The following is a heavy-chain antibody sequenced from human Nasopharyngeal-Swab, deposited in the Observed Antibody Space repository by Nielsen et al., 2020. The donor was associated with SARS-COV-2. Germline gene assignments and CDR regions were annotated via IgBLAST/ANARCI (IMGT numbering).Heavy chain of an antibody. Sequence: WIRQPPGKGLEWVASVKQDGSEKYSVDSVRGRFTIFRDNTKNSVYLQMNNLRAEDTAVYYCAREICTRITCFDYGMDVWGQGTTVTVSS. V-gene: IGHV3-7*01. D-gene: IGHD2-2*01. CDR3: AREICTRITCFDYGMDV. J-gene: IGHJ6*02. CDR2: VKQDGSEK.